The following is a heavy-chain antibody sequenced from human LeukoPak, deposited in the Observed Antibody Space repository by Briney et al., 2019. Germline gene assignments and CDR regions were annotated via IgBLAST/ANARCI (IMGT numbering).Heavy chain of an antibody. CDR1: GSTFTSYY. V-gene: IGHV1-46*01. J-gene: IGHJ1*01. CDR2: INPSGGST. CDR3: ARGGPGIAAAGTLEYFQH. Sequence: GASVKVSCKASGSTFTSYYMHWVRQAPGQGLEWMGIINPSGGSTSYAQKFQGRVTMTRDTSTSTVYMELSSLRSEDTAVYYCARGGPGIAAAGTLEYFQHWGQGTLVTVSS. D-gene: IGHD6-13*01.